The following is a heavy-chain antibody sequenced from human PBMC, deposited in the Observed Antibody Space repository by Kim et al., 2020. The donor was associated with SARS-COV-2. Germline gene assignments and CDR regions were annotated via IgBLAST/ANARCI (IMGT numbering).Heavy chain of an antibody. CDR3: ARVGELLRRWADAFDI. D-gene: IGHD1-26*01. V-gene: IGHV1-2*06. CDR2: INPNSGGT. J-gene: IGHJ3*02. CDR1: GYTFTGYY. Sequence: ASVKVSCKASGYTFTGYYMHWVRQAPGQGLEWMGRINPNSGGTNYAQKFQGRVTMTRDTSISTAYMELSRLRSDDTAVYYCARVGELLRRWADAFDIWGQGTMVTVSS.